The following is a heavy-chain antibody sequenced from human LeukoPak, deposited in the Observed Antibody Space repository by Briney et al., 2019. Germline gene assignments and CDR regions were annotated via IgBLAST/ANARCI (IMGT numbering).Heavy chain of an antibody. Sequence: GSSVKVSCKASGGTFSSYTISWVRQAPGQGLEWMGRIIPILGIANYAQKFQGRVTITTDEPTSTAYMELSSLRSEDTAVYYCARTITIFGVHKGNWFDPWGQGTLVTVSS. CDR2: IIPILGIA. J-gene: IGHJ5*02. V-gene: IGHV1-69*02. CDR3: ARTITIFGVHKGNWFDP. D-gene: IGHD3-3*01. CDR1: GGTFSSYT.